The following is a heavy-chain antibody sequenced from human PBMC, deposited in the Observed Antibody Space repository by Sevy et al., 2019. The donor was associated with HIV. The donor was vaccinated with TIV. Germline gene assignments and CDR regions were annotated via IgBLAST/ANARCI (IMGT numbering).Heavy chain of an antibody. CDR2: ISGPGGTT. J-gene: IGHJ3*02. CDR3: AKGDEPATDYGDYVPNAFDI. V-gene: IGHV3-23*01. D-gene: IGHD4-17*01. Sequence: GGSLRLSCPASGFTFSSYAMSWVRQAPGKGLEWVSSISGPGGTTHYADSVKGRFTVSRENSKNTLYLQMNSLRGDDSALYYCAKGDEPATDYGDYVPNAFDIWGQGTMVTVSS. CDR1: GFTFSSYA.